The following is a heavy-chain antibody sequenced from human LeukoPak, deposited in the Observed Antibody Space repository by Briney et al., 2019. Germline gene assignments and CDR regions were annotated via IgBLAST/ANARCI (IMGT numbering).Heavy chain of an antibody. CDR2: IYHSGST. V-gene: IGHV4-34*01. Sequence: PSETLSLTCAVYGGSFSGYYWSWIRQPPGKGLEWIGSIYHSGSTYYNPSLKSRVAISLDTSKNQFSLKLSSVTAADTAVYYCARAQYSSSSGYYYYYMDVWGKGTTVTVSS. D-gene: IGHD6-13*01. CDR1: GGSFSGYY. J-gene: IGHJ6*03. CDR3: ARAQYSSSSGYYYYYMDV.